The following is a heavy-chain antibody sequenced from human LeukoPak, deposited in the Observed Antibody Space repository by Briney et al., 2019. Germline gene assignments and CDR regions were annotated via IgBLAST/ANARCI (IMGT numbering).Heavy chain of an antibody. J-gene: IGHJ5*02. D-gene: IGHD6-13*01. CDR3: PKDLAAAAGTHHPYNWFDP. CDR1: GFAFHNYA. V-gene: IGHV3-9*01. Sequence: PGRSLRLSCVGSGFAFHNYAMHWVRRPPGKGLEWVSAINWNSDTKAYADSVKGRFTISRDRARNSLYLQMDSLRPEDTALYYCPKDLAAAAGTHHPYNWFDPWGQGTLVTVSS. CDR2: INWNSDTK.